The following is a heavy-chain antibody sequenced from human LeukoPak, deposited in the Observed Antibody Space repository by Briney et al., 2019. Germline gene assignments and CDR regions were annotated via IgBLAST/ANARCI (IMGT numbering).Heavy chain of an antibody. CDR1: GFTFSSYG. Sequence: GGSLRLSCAASGFTFSSYGMSWVRQAPGKGLEWVSAISGSGGRTHYADSVKGGFTISRDNSKNSLYLQMDSLRAEDTAVYYCARERVEATLFLGDAFDIWGQGTMVTVSS. J-gene: IGHJ3*02. CDR2: ISGSGGRT. CDR3: ARERVEATLFLGDAFDI. D-gene: IGHD1-26*01. V-gene: IGHV3-23*01.